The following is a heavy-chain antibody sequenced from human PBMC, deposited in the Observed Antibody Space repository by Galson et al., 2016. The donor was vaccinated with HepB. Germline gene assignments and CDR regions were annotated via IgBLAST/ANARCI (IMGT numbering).Heavy chain of an antibody. J-gene: IGHJ4*02. V-gene: IGHV3-48*01. CDR3: ARGLWGSSSPSLFDY. CDR2: ISPSSSTI. Sequence: SLRLSCAGSEFSFSSYSMSWVRQAPGKGLEWLSYISPSSSTIYYADSVRGRFTISRDNANNLLYLHMSSLRAEDTAMYFCARGLWGSSSPSLFDYWGQGTLVTVSS. D-gene: IGHD6-6*01. CDR1: EFSFSSYS.